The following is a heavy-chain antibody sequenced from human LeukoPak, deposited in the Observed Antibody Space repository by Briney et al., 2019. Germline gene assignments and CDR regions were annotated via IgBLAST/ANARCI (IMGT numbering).Heavy chain of an antibody. V-gene: IGHV3-48*03. Sequence: PGGSLRLSCAASGFTFSSYEMNWVRQAPGKGLEWVSYISSSGSTIYYADSVKGRFTISRDNAKNSLYLQMNGLSSEDTAVYYCAKRGAGSYSYYFDYWGQGTLVTVSS. CDR3: AKRGAGSYSYYFDY. CDR1: GFTFSSYE. J-gene: IGHJ4*02. CDR2: ISSSGSTI. D-gene: IGHD1-26*01.